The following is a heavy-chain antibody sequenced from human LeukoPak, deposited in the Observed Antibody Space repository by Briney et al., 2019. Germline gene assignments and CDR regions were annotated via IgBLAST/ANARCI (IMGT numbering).Heavy chain of an antibody. V-gene: IGHV4-38-2*02. CDR2: ISSSGST. CDR3: ARDLGNWYFDL. J-gene: IGHJ2*01. CDR1: GYSISSGYY. Sequence: SETLSLTCTVSGYSISSGYYWGWIRQPAGKGLEWIGRISSSGSTNYNPSLKSRVTISVDTSKNQFSLKLSSVTAADTAVYYCARDLGNWYFDLWSRGTLVTVSS.